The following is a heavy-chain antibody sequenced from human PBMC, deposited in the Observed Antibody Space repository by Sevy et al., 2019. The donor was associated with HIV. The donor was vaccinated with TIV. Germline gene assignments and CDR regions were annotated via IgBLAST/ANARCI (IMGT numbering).Heavy chain of an antibody. V-gene: IGHV3-21*01. CDR3: ARDQAGGYSYDLYYYYYGMDV. D-gene: IGHD5-18*01. J-gene: IGHJ6*02. CDR1: GFTFSSYS. CDR2: ISSSSSYI. Sequence: GGSLRLSCAASGFTFSSYSMNWVRQAPGKGLEWVSSISSSSSYIYYAYSVKGRFTISRDNAKNSLYLQMNSLRAEDTAVYYCARDQAGGYSYDLYYYYYGMDVWGQGTTVTVSS.